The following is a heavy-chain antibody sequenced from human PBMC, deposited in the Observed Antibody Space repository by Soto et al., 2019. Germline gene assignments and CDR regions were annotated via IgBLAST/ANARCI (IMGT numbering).Heavy chain of an antibody. V-gene: IGHV3-33*01. Sequence: QVQLVQSGGGVVQRGGSLGLSCATSGFTFSNYGMHWVRLAPGKGLEWVAVTRHDGTNKYYADSVKGRCTISRDNSKNTVHLQMNSLRGEDTAVYYCARDLSGPLDYWGQGTLVTVSS. CDR1: GFTFSNYG. CDR3: ARDLSGPLDY. CDR2: TRHDGTNK. J-gene: IGHJ4*02.